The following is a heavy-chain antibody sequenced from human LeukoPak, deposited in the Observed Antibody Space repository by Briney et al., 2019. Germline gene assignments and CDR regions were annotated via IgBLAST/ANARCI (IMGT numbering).Heavy chain of an antibody. CDR3: ATNVDTAMFAFDI. CDR1: GYTFTSYG. D-gene: IGHD5-18*01. CDR2: ISAYNGNT. V-gene: IGHV1-18*01. J-gene: IGHJ3*02. Sequence: ASVKVSCKASGYTFTSYGISWVRQAPGQGLEWMGWISAYNGNTNYAQKLQGRVTMTIDTSTSTAYMELRSLRSDDTAVYYCATNVDTAMFAFDIWGQGTMVTVSS.